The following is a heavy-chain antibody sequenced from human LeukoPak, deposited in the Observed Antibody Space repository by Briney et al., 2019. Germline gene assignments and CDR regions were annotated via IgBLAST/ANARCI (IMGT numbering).Heavy chain of an antibody. J-gene: IGHJ3*02. CDR1: GGSISSSSYY. Sequence: SETLSLTCTVSGGSISSSSYYWGWIRQPPGRGLGWIGSIYYSGSTYYNPSLKSRVTISVDTSKNQFSLKLSSVTAADTAVYYCARRSNSVSWYSLVVTNYGGDAFDIWGQGTMVTVSS. D-gene: IGHD3-22*01. CDR3: ARRSNSVSWYSLVVTNYGGDAFDI. V-gene: IGHV4-39*01. CDR2: IYYSGST.